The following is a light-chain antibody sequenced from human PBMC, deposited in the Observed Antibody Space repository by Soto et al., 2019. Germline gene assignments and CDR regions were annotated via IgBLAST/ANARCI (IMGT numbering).Light chain of an antibody. Sequence: IHMTHSPSSVSASVLYRVTITFLASQGINNWLAWYQEKPGKAPKLLIYAASNLQSGVPSRFSGSGSGTDFTLTISSLQPEDFATYYCQQANSFPYTFGQGTKVDIK. CDR3: QQANSFPYT. V-gene: IGKV1-12*01. CDR2: AAS. CDR1: QGINNW. J-gene: IGKJ2*01.